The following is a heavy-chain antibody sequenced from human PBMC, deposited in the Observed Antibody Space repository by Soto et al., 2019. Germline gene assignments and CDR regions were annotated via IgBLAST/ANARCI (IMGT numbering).Heavy chain of an antibody. CDR3: ARGRGGWPGYGMDV. CDR1: GGTFSSYS. J-gene: IGHJ6*02. CDR2: IIPIFGTA. D-gene: IGHD6-19*01. V-gene: IGHV1-69*06. Sequence: GASVKVSCKASGGTFSSYSISWVLQAPGQGLEWMGGIIPIFGTANYAQKFQGRVTITADKSTSTAYMELSSLRSEDTAVYYCARGRGGWPGYGMDVWGQGTTVTVSS.